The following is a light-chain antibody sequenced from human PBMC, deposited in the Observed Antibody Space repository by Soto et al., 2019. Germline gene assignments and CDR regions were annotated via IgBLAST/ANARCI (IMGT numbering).Light chain of an antibody. CDR3: QQHNYWPHT. J-gene: IGKJ2*01. CDR2: GAS. V-gene: IGKV3D-15*01. CDR1: QSVTSN. Sequence: EIVLTQSPGTLSLSPGERATLSCRASQSVTSNYLAWYQQTPGQAPRLLFFGASIRATGIPARFSGSGSGTEFTLTISSLQSEDFAVYYCQQHNYWPHTFGQGTKVDIK.